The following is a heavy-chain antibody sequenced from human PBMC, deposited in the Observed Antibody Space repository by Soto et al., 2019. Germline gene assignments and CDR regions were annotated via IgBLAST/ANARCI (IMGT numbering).Heavy chain of an antibody. CDR1: GFTFSSYA. CDR2: ISYDGSNK. CDR3: ARDGRDGYNSPFDY. V-gene: IGHV3-30-3*01. Sequence: PGGSLRLSCAASGFTFSSYAMHWVRQAPGKGLEWVAVISYDGSNKYYADSVKGRFTISRDNSKNTLYLQMNSLRAEDTAVYYCARDGRDGYNSPFDYWGQGTLVTVSS. D-gene: IGHD1-1*01. J-gene: IGHJ4*02.